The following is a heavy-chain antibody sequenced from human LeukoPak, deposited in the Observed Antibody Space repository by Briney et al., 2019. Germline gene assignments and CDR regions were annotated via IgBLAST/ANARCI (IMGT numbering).Heavy chain of an antibody. V-gene: IGHV3-9*01. CDR3: ACGVVGVANIDY. CDR1: GFTFDDYA. Sequence: TGGSLRLSCAASGFTFDDYAMHWVRQAPGKGLEWVSGISWNSGSIGYADSVKGRFTISRDKPKNTLYLQMNSLRAEDTAVYYCACGVVGVANIDYWGQGTLVTVSS. J-gene: IGHJ4*02. CDR2: ISWNSGSI. D-gene: IGHD1-26*01.